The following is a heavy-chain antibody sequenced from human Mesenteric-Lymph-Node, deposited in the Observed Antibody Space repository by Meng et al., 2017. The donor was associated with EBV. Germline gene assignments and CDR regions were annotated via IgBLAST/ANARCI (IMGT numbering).Heavy chain of an antibody. D-gene: IGHD3-9*01. CDR3: ARLYDNYVDY. Sequence: LQLPVSGPGLVKPSETLSFTSSVTGGSLSSSSYYWAWIRQPPGKGLEWIGTIYYSGNTFYNPSLESRITISVDTSTNQFSLNLRSVSAPDTAVYYCARLYDNYVDYWGRGSLVTVSS. CDR2: IYYSGNT. J-gene: IGHJ4*02. CDR1: GGSLSSSSYY. V-gene: IGHV4-39*01.